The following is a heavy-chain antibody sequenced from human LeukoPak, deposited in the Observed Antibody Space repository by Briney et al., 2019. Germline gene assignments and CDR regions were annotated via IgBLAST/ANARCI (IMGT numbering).Heavy chain of an antibody. D-gene: IGHD3-10*01. CDR3: ARAMVEYHYGMDV. J-gene: IGHJ6*02. V-gene: IGHV1-2*02. CDR2: INTDSGVT. CDR1: GYTFSDYY. Sequence: ASVKVSCKASGYTFSDYYMHWVRQAPGQGLEWMGWINTDSGVTNHAQKFDGRVTMTRDTSISTVYMELTRLRSDDTAVYYCARAMVEYHYGMDVWGQGTTVTVSS.